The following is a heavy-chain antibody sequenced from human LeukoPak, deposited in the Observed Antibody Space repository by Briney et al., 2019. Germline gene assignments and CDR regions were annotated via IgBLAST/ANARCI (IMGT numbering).Heavy chain of an antibody. D-gene: IGHD6-13*01. J-gene: IGHJ4*02. V-gene: IGHV4-4*07. Sequence: SETLSLTCTVSGGSISSYYWSWIRQPAGKGLEWIGRIYTSGSTNYNPSLKSRVTMSVDTSKNQFSLKLSSVTAADTAVYYCARGRIAAARYYFDYWGQGTLVTVSS. CDR3: ARGRIAAARYYFDY. CDR1: GGSISSYY. CDR2: IYTSGST.